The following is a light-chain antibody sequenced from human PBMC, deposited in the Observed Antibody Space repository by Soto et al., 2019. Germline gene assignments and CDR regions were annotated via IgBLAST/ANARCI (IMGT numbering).Light chain of an antibody. J-gene: IGKJ4*01. V-gene: IGKV3-20*01. CDR1: HSVSNNY. CDR2: AAS. CDR3: QQCSTYPLT. Sequence: EIVLTQSPGTLSFSPGERATLSCRASHSVSNNYLAWYQQKPGQAPRLLIYAASSRATGIPDRFSGGGSGTFFPLTISRLEPEDVAVYYWQQCSTYPLTFGGGTKVDIK.